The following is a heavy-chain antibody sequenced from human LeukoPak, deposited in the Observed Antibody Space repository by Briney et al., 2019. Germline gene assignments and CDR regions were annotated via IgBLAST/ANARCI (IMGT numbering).Heavy chain of an antibody. CDR1: GYTLTELP. CDR2: FDPDDGET. V-gene: IGHV1-24*01. Sequence: GASVKVSCKVSGYTLTELPIHWVRQAPGKGLEWMGGFDPDDGETVYAQMFQGRVTMTEDTFSDTASMELSSLRSEDTAVYYCATGTSGSYYVGIVRPIDYWGQGTLVTVSS. D-gene: IGHD1-26*01. CDR3: ATGTSGSYYVGIVRPIDY. J-gene: IGHJ4*02.